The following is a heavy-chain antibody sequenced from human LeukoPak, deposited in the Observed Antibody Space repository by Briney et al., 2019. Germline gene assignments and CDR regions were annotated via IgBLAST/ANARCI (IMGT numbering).Heavy chain of an antibody. CDR3: AKDRGSSWYGNWFDP. V-gene: IGHV3-9*01. CDR2: ISWNSGSI. Sequence: GRPLRLSCAASGFTFDDYAMHWVRQAPGKGLEWVSGISWNSGSIGYADSVKGRFTISRDNAKNSLYLQMNSLRAEDTALYYCAKDRGSSWYGNWFDPWGQGTLVTVSS. D-gene: IGHD6-13*01. J-gene: IGHJ5*02. CDR1: GFTFDDYA.